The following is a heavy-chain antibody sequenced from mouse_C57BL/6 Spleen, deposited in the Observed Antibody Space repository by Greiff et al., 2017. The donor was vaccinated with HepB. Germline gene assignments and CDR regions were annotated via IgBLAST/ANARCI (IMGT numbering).Heavy chain of an antibody. V-gene: IGHV2-6-1*01. D-gene: IGHD2-1*01. Sequence: VMLVESGPGLVAPSQSLSITCTVSGFSLTSYGVHWVRQPPGKGLEWLVVIWSDGSTTYNSALKSRLSISKDNSKSQVFLKMNSRQTDDTAMYYCARHGGNYGGFAYWGQGTLVTVSA. CDR1: GFSLTSYG. J-gene: IGHJ3*01. CDR2: IWSDGST. CDR3: ARHGGNYGGFAY.